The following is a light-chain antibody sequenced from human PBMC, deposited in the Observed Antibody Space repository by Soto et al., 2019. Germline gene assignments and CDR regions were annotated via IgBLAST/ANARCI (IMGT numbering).Light chain of an antibody. J-gene: IGKJ3*01. V-gene: IGKV1-8*01. CDR2: AAS. CDR3: QQSYTTPFT. CDR1: QDIGTY. Sequence: AIRMTQSPSSFSASTGDRVSITCRATQDIGTYLAWYQQKPGKAPKLLIYAASSLETGVPSRFSGSGSGTDFTLTISSLQPEDFATYFCQQSYTTPFTFGPGTKVDIK.